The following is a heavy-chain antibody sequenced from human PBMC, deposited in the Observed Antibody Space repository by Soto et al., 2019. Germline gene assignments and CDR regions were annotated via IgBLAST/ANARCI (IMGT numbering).Heavy chain of an antibody. D-gene: IGHD3-3*01. V-gene: IGHV3-30*18. CDR2: LGYDGSNK. Sequence: GGSLRFSCAASGFTFSTCVRHWVRQSPGKGLECVAVLGYDGSNKFYADSVKGRFTISRDNSKNTLYLQMNSLRAEDTAVYYCANGAYYDFWSGPTEDYWGQGTLVTVYS. CDR3: ANGAYYDFWSGPTEDY. J-gene: IGHJ4*02. CDR1: GFTFSTCV.